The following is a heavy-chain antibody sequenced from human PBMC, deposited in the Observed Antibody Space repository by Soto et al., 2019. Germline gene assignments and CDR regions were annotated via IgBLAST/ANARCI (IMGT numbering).Heavy chain of an antibody. V-gene: IGHV3-53*01. D-gene: IGHD6-19*01. CDR3: AREGGSSGWSLGDY. CDR1: GFGVTSNY. CDR2: IYTSDST. Sequence: PGGSLRLSCAASGFGVTSNYMTWVRQAPGKGLEWVSVIYTSDSTYYADSVKGRGTISRDKAKNTLYLQMNSLRAEDTAGEDGAREGGSSGWSLGDYWGQGTLVTVSS. J-gene: IGHJ4*02.